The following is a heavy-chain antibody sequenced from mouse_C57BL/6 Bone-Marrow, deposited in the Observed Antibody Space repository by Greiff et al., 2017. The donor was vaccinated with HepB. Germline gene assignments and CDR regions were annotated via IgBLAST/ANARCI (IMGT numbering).Heavy chain of an antibody. CDR3: AEGFLPYWYFDV. J-gene: IGHJ1*03. V-gene: IGHV3-6*01. CDR2: ISYDGSN. Sequence: EVKLMESGPGLVKPSQSLSLTCSVTGYSITSGYYWNWIRQFPGNKLEWMGYISYDGSNNYNPSLKNRISITRDTSKNQFFLKLNSVTTEDTATYYCAEGFLPYWYFDVWGTGTTVTVSS. D-gene: IGHD5-1*01. CDR1: GYSITSGYY.